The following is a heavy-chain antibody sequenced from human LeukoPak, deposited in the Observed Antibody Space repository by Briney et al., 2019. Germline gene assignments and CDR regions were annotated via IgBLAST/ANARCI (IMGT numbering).Heavy chain of an antibody. CDR2: IYSGGST. CDR1: GFTVSSNY. J-gene: IGHJ2*01. Sequence: PGGSLRLSRAASGFTVSSNYMSWVRQAPGKGLEWVSVIYSGGSTYYADSVKGRFTISRDNSKNTLYLQMNSLRAEDTAVYYCATARIAAARYFDLWGRGTLVTVSS. CDR3: ATARIAAARYFDL. D-gene: IGHD6-13*01. V-gene: IGHV3-53*01.